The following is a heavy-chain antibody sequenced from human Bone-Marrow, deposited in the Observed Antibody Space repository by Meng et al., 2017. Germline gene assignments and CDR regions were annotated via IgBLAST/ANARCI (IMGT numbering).Heavy chain of an antibody. CDR3: ARSSYYDSSGYYYSRN. D-gene: IGHD3-22*01. J-gene: IGHJ4*02. CDR1: GYTFTSYG. V-gene: IGHV1-18*01. CDR2: ISAYNGNT. Sequence: SVKVSCKASGYTFTSYGISWVRQAPGQGLEWMGWISAYNGNTNYAQKLQGRVTMTTDTSTRTAYMVLRGLRSDDTAVYYCARSSYYDSSGYYYSRNWGQGTLVTVSS.